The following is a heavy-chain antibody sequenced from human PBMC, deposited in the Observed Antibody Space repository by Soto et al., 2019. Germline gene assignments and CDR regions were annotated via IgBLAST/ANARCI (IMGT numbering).Heavy chain of an antibody. CDR2: INHSGST. J-gene: IGHJ4*02. V-gene: IGHV4-34*01. CDR3: ARLSYFDY. Sequence: SETLSLTCAVYGGSFSGYYWSWIRQPPGKGLEWIGEINHSGSTNYNPSLKSRVTISVDTSKNQFSLKLSSVTAADTAVYYCARLSYFDYWGQGTLVTVSS. CDR1: GGSFSGYY.